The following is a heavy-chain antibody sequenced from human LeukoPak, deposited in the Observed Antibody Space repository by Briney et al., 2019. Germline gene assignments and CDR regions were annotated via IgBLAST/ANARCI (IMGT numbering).Heavy chain of an antibody. CDR3: TRVNYGDYSDY. CDR1: GFTFSSYW. D-gene: IGHD4-17*01. V-gene: IGHV3-74*01. Sequence: GGTLRLSCAASGFTFSSYWMHWVRQAPGKGLVWVSRINSDGSSTSYADSVKGRFTISRDNAKNTLYLQMNSLRAEDTAVYYCTRVNYGDYSDYRGQGTLVTVSS. CDR2: INSDGSST. J-gene: IGHJ4*02.